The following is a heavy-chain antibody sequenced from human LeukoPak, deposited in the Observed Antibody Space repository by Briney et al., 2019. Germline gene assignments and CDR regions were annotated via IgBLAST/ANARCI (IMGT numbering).Heavy chain of an antibody. CDR1: GFTVSSNY. CDR3: ARGSDYYDFWSGYPYVDY. CDR2: IYSGGST. D-gene: IGHD3-3*01. V-gene: IGHV3-53*01. Sequence: GGSLRLSCAASGFTVSSNYMSWVRQAPGKGLEWVSVIYSGGSTYYADSVKGRFTISRDNSKNTLYLQMNSLRAEDTAVYYCARGSDYYDFWSGYPYVDYWGQGTLVTVSS. J-gene: IGHJ4*02.